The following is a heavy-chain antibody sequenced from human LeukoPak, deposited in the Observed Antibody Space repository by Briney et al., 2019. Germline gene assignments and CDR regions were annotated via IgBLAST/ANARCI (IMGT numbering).Heavy chain of an antibody. CDR3: ARENTMIRGAFDAFDI. D-gene: IGHD3-10*01. V-gene: IGHV4-59*01. CDR1: GGSISSYY. J-gene: IGHJ3*02. CDR2: IYYSGST. Sequence: SETLSLTCSVSGGSISSYYWTWIRQPPGKGLEWIGYIYYSGSTNYNPSLKSRVTVSVDTSTNQFSLKLSSVTAADTAVCYCARENTMIRGAFDAFDIWGQGTMVTVSS.